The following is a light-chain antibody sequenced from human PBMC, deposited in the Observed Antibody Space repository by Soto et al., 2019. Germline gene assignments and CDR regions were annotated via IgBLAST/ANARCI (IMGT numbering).Light chain of an antibody. J-gene: IGKJ4*01. V-gene: IGKV1-12*01. Sequence: DIRMTQSPSSVSASLGDRVTITCRASQYIGTSLAWYHQRPVEAPKLRIYGAYRLHVGVPSRFTASGSGTDFTLTITSLQPEDFGIYFCQQTHDFPRTFGLGTKVEF. CDR1: QYIGTS. CDR3: QQTHDFPRT. CDR2: GAY.